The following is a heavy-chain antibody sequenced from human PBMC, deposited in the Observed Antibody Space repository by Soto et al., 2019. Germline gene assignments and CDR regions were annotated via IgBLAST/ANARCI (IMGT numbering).Heavy chain of an antibody. CDR3: ARDGGRHSGGIDY. V-gene: IGHV1-69*01. CDR2: IIPIFGTA. CDR1: GGTFSSYS. D-gene: IGHD1-26*01. J-gene: IGHJ4*02. Sequence: HVQLVQSGADVKKPGSSVKVSCKASGGTFSSYSINWVRQAPGQGLEWMGEIIPIFGTANYAQKFQGRVTITADESTSTAYMELSSLRSEDTAVYYCARDGGRHSGGIDYWGQGTLVTVSS.